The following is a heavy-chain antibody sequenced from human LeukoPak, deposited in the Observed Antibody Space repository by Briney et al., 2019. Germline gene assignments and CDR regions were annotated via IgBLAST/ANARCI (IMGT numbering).Heavy chain of an antibody. J-gene: IGHJ4*02. CDR2: INPSGGVT. CDR1: GGTFSSYA. CDR3: ARDQDCDY. V-gene: IGHV1-46*01. Sequence: GASVKVSCKASGGTFSSYAISWVRQAPGQGLEWMGLINPSGGVTTYAQKFQGRVTMTRDTSTSTVYMELSSLRSEDTAMYYCARDQDCDYWGQGTLVTVSS.